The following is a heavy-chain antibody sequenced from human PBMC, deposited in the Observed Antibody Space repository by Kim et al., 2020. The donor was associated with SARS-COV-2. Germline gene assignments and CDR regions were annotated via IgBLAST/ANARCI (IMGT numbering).Heavy chain of an antibody. J-gene: IGHJ3*01. Sequence: GGSLRLSCAASGFSFSGYTMNWVRQAPGRGLEWVSSISGSSTYIYYADSVKGRFTISRDNAKTSLYLQMDSLTAEDTAFYYCARDLFTYYDNGNYQSYSFDVWGQGTMVTVSS. CDR1: GFSFSGYT. V-gene: IGHV3-21*01. D-gene: IGHD3-16*01. CDR2: ISGSSTYI. CDR3: ARDLFTYYDNGNYQSYSFDV.